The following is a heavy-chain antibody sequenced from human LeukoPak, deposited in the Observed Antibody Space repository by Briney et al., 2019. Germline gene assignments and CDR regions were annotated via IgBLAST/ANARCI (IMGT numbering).Heavy chain of an antibody. CDR2: TYTSGST. CDR3: ARGGYGDAFDI. CDR1: GGSISSGSYY. J-gene: IGHJ3*02. Sequence: PSQTLSLTCTVSGGSISSGSYYWSWIRQPAGKGLEWIGRTYTSGSTNYNPSLKSRVTISVDTSKNQFSLKLSSVTAAGTAVYYCARGGYGDAFDIWGQGTMVTVSS. D-gene: IGHD5-12*01. V-gene: IGHV4-61*02.